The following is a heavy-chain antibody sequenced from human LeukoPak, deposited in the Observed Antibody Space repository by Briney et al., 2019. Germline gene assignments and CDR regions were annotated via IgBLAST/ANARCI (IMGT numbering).Heavy chain of an antibody. Sequence: GGSLRLSCAASGFTFDDYAMHWVRQAPGKGLEWVSGISWNSGSIGYADSVKGRFTISRDNAKNSLYLQMNSLRAEDTALYYCAQGGSFDCWGQGTLVTVSS. D-gene: IGHD3-10*01. V-gene: IGHV3-9*01. J-gene: IGHJ4*02. CDR3: AQGGSFDC. CDR1: GFTFDDYA. CDR2: ISWNSGSI.